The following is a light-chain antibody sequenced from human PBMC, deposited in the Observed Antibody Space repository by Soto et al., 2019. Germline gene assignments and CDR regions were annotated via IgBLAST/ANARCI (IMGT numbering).Light chain of an antibody. V-gene: IGKV3-20*01. CDR1: QSVSSSF. Sequence: EIVLTQSPGTLSLSPGERATVSCRASQSVSSSFLAWYQQKPGQAPRLLIYGASNRATGIPDRFSGSGSGTDFPLTISRLEPEDFAVYYCQQYVTSPWAFGQGTKVAIE. J-gene: IGKJ1*01. CDR3: QQYVTSPWA. CDR2: GAS.